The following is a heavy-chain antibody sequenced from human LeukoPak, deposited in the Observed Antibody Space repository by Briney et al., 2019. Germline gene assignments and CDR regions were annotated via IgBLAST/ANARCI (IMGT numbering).Heavy chain of an antibody. V-gene: IGHV1-8*01. D-gene: IGHD6-13*01. CDR2: MNPNSGNT. CDR1: GYTFTSYD. J-gene: IGHJ4*02. Sequence: ASVKVSCKASGYTFTSYDINWVRQATGQGLEWMGWMNPNSGNTDYAQKLQGRVTMTTDTSTSTAYMELRSLRSDDTAMYYCARAAIAAAGVYWGQGTLVTVSS. CDR3: ARAAIAAAGVY.